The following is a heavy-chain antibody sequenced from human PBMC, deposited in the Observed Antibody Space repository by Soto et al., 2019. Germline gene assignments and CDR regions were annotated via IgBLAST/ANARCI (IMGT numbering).Heavy chain of an antibody. CDR1: GFTFSRYA. V-gene: IGHV3-23*01. CDR2: ISGSGGST. CDR3: AKIASIANVLLWFGESQFDY. J-gene: IGHJ4*02. Sequence: GGSLRLSCAASGFTFSRYAMSWVRQAPGKGLEWVSAISGSGGSTYYADSVKGRFTISRDNSKNTLYLQMNSLRAEDTAVYYCAKIASIANVLLWFGESQFDYWGQGTLVTVSS. D-gene: IGHD3-10*01.